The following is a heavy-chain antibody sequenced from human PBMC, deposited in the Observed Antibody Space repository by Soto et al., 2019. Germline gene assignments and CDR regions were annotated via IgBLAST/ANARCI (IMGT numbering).Heavy chain of an antibody. CDR1: GFTFSNYA. Sequence: PGGSLRLSCAASGFTFSNYAMNLVRQAQGKGLEWVSVISGSGDSTYYADSVKGRFTISRDNSKNTLYLQMNSLRAEDTAVYYCARRGPGTYFDYWGQGTLVTVSS. CDR2: ISGSGDST. J-gene: IGHJ4*02. V-gene: IGHV3-23*01. D-gene: IGHD6-13*01. CDR3: ARRGPGTYFDY.